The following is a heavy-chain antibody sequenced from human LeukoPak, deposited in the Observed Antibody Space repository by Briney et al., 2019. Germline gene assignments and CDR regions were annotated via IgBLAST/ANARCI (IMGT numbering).Heavy chain of an antibody. J-gene: IGHJ4*02. CDR3: ARGKGGYNYGFVFDF. CDR1: GDSISSYY. CDR2: IYNTGRT. D-gene: IGHD5-18*01. Sequence: SETLSLTCTVSGDSISSYYWSWIRQPPGKGLEWSGYIYNTGRTNYNRSLRSRVTISKDTSKNQFSLRLSSVTAADTAVYFCARGKGGYNYGFVFDFWGQGTLVTVSS. V-gene: IGHV4-59*01.